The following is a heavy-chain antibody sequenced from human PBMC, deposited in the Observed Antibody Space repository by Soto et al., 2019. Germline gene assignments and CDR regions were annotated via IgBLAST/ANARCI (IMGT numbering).Heavy chain of an antibody. J-gene: IGHJ4*02. CDR1: GFIFNNYA. D-gene: IGHD3-16*01. CDR2: ITRGGGTT. V-gene: IGHV3-23*01. Sequence: LRLSCAASGFIFNNYALTWGRQAPGKGLEWLSTITRGGGTTYYADSAKGRFTISRDNSQNTLYLQMSSLRAEDTAIYYCAKDDVLTYYFDYWGLGTLVTVSS. CDR3: AKDDVLTYYFDY.